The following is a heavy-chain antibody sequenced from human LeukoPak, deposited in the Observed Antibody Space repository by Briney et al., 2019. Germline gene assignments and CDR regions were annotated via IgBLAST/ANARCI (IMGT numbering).Heavy chain of an antibody. V-gene: IGHV3-23*01. D-gene: IGHD3-16*02. CDR3: TKEVWGSYPD. Sequence: HAGGSLRLSCAAPGFPFGIYAMTWVRPAPGKGLEWVSAISRGAIDIYYADSVQGRFTISRDDSKNAVYLQMNNLRSEDTAVYYCTKEVWGSYPDWGQGTLVTVSS. J-gene: IGHJ4*02. CDR2: ISRGAIDI. CDR1: GFPFGIYA.